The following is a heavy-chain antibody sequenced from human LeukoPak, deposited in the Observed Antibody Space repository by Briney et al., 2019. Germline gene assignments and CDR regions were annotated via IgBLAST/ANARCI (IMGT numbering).Heavy chain of an antibody. CDR1: GYTFTSYG. D-gene: IGHD3-10*01. CDR3: AKQRSLYYYGSGDYFDY. V-gene: IGHV1-18*01. J-gene: IGHJ4*02. CDR2: ISGYNGNT. Sequence: ASVKVSCKASGYTFTSYGISWVRQAPGQGLEWMGWISGYNGNTIYAQKLQGRVTMTTDTSTNIAYMELRSLRSDDTAVYYCAKQRSLYYYGSGDYFDYWGQGTLVTVSS.